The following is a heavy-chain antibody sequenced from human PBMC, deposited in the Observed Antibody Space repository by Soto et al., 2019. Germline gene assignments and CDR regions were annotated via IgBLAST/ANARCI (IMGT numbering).Heavy chain of an antibody. CDR3: ARGPAPGIAVAGATYGMDV. Sequence: ASVKVSCKASGYTFTGYYMHWVRQAPGQGLEWMGWINPNSGGTNCAQKFQGWVTMTRDTSISTAYMELSRLRSDDTAVYYCARGPAPGIAVAGATYGMDVWGQGTTVTVSS. J-gene: IGHJ6*02. D-gene: IGHD6-19*01. CDR1: GYTFTGYY. V-gene: IGHV1-2*04. CDR2: INPNSGGT.